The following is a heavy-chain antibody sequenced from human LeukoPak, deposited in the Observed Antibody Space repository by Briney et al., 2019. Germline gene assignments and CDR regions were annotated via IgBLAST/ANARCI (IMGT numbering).Heavy chain of an antibody. J-gene: IGHJ6*03. D-gene: IGHD6-19*01. Sequence: PSETLSLTCTVSGGSIRSSSYYWGWIRQPPGKGLEWIGNIYYSGSTYYNPSLKSRVTISVDTSKNQFTLRLSSVTAADTAVYYCARAARRIAVAGPANYYYYMDVWGKGTTVTVSS. CDR2: IYYSGST. CDR3: ARAARRIAVAGPANYYYYMDV. CDR1: GGSIRSSSYY. V-gene: IGHV4-39*01.